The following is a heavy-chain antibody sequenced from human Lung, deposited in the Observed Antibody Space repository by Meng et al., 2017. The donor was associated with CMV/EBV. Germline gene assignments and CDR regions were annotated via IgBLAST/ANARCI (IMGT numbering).Heavy chain of an antibody. J-gene: IGHJ6*02. V-gene: IGHV3-73*01. CDR1: GFTFSGSA. CDR3: TRHEREYYYGSSGTPYHYYYGMDF. Sequence: GEXXKISXASSGFTFSGSAMHWVRQASGKGLEWVGRIRSKANSYATAYAASVKGRFTISRDDSKNTAYLQMNSLKTEDTAVYYCTRHEREYYYGSSGTPYHYYYGMDFXGQGXTVTVSS. CDR2: IRSKANSYAT. D-gene: IGHD3-22*01.